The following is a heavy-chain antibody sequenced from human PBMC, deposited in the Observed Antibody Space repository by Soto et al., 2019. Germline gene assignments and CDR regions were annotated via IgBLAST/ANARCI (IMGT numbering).Heavy chain of an antibody. J-gene: IGHJ4*01. CDR2: IIGNSGTT. CDR3: AKGSTYSFYFDH. V-gene: IGHV3-23*01. Sequence: QPGGSLRLSCVASGFSFSSYDMSWVRQAPGKGLEWVSFIIGNSGTTYYADSVKGQFTISRDNSKNTLYLQMSRLGAEDTAAYYCAKGSTYSFYFDHWGQGTLVTVS. CDR1: GFSFSSYD. D-gene: IGHD5-18*01.